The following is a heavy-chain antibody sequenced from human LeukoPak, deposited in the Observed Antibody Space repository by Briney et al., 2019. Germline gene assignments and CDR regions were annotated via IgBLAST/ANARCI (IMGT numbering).Heavy chain of an antibody. Sequence: PRGCLRLSCAASGFTFSSYEMNWVRQAPGKGLEWVSVIYSGGSRYYADSVKGRFTISRDNSKNMLHLQMNSLRVEDTAVYYCARPTPVGTGYFDYWGQGTLVTVSS. CDR1: GFTFSSYE. D-gene: IGHD3-10*01. J-gene: IGHJ4*02. CDR3: ARPTPVGTGYFDY. V-gene: IGHV3-66*04. CDR2: IYSGGSR.